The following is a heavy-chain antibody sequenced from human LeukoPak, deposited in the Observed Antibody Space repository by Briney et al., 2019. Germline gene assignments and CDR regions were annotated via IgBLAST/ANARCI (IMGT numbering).Heavy chain of an antibody. CDR1: GGSFSGYY. J-gene: IGHJ4*02. CDR2: INHSGSN. V-gene: IGHV4-34*01. D-gene: IGHD1-26*01. Sequence: SETLSLTCAVYGGSFSGYYWSWVRQPPGKGLEWIGEINHSGSNKYNPYLKSRVTISVYTSKNQFSLKLSSVTAADTAVYYCARGDSSVGLNYWGQGTLVTVSS. CDR3: ARGDSSVGLNY.